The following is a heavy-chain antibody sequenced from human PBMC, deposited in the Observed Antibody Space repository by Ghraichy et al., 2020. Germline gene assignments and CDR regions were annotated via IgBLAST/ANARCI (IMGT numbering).Heavy chain of an antibody. CDR3: ATLTGDCYY. V-gene: IGHV3-33*01. D-gene: IGHD7-27*01. CDR1: GFTFRSYG. J-gene: IGHJ4*02. CDR2: IWIDGSKS. Sequence: GGSLRLSCEASGFTFRSYGMHWVRQAPGKGLEWVAAIWIDGSKSYYADSVRGRFTISRDNSKNTLFLQMGSLRVDDTALYYCATLTGDCYYWGQGILVTVSS.